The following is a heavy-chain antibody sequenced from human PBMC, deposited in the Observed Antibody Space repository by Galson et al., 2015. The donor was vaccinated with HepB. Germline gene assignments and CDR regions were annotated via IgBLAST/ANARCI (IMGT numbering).Heavy chain of an antibody. CDR2: IHGGGPT. V-gene: IGHV3-53*01. D-gene: IGHD6-13*01. CDR3: ARGHSNTWYSGLDY. J-gene: IGHJ4*02. Sequence: SLRLSCAASGFTVSSNYMSWVRQAPGKGLEWVSVIHGGGPTYYADSVKGRFTISRDNSKNTLYLQMNSLRAEDTAVYYCARGHSNTWYSGLDYWGQGTLVTVSS. CDR1: GFTVSSNY.